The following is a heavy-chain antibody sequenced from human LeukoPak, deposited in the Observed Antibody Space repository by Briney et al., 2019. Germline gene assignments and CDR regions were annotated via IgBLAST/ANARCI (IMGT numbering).Heavy chain of an antibody. J-gene: IGHJ5*02. V-gene: IGHV4-59*12. CDR3: ARGYCSGGSCYYSSYNWFDP. CDR2: IYHSGST. D-gene: IGHD2-15*01. CDR1: GGSISSYY. Sequence: SETLSLTCTVSGGSISSYYWSWIRQPPGKGLEWIGYIYHSGSTYYNPSLKSRVTISVDRSKNQFSLKLSSVTAADTAVYYCARGYCSGGSCYYSSYNWFDPWGQGTLVTVSS.